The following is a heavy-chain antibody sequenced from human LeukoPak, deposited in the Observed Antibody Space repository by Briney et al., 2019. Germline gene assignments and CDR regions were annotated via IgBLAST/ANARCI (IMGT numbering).Heavy chain of an antibody. V-gene: IGHV1-69*05. D-gene: IGHD3-10*01. CDR2: IIPIFGTA. CDR3: ARRLQDPLVRGVNGDNWFDP. Sequence: SVKASCKASGGTFSSYAISWVRQAPGQGLEWMGGIIPIFGTANYAQKFQGRVTITTDESTSTTYMELSSLRSEDTAVYYCARRLQDPLVRGVNGDNWFDPWGQGTLVTVSS. J-gene: IGHJ5*02. CDR1: GGTFSSYA.